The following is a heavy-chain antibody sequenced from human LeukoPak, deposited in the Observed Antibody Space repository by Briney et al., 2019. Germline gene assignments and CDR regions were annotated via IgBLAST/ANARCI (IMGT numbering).Heavy chain of an antibody. CDR1: GFTFSSYG. CDR2: ISYDGSNK. CDR3: ARGAGATAPFDY. D-gene: IGHD1-26*01. Sequence: PGRSLRLSCAASGFTFSSYGMHWVRQAPGKGLEWVAVISYDGSNKYYADSVKGRFTISRDNSKNTLYLQMNSLRAEDTAVYYCARGAGATAPFDYWGQGTLVTVSS. V-gene: IGHV3-30*03. J-gene: IGHJ4*02.